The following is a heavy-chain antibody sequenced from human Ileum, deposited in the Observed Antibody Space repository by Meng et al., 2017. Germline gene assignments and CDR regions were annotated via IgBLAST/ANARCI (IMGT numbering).Heavy chain of an antibody. J-gene: IGHJ4*02. Sequence: VEPPQDLTPPLSVPRGSVSITIAAWNWVRQAPLRGLEWLGRTSYRSKWYSEYAVSVKSRISITPDTSKNQFSLQMNSVTPEDTAVYYCASGSGSLDYWGPGTLVTVSS. CDR2: TSYRSKWYS. CDR3: ASGSGSLDY. V-gene: IGHV6-1*01. D-gene: IGHD3-3*01. CDR1: RGSVSITIAA.